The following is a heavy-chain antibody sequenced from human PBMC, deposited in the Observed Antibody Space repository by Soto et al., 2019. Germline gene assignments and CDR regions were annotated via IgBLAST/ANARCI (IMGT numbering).Heavy chain of an antibody. Sequence: GGSLILSWASSGFPFISYSMILVRKAPGKGLEWVSAISGSGGSTYYADSVKGRFTISRDNSKNTLYLQMNSLRAEDTAVYYCAKDTIYATSAEYFQHWGQGNLVTFS. CDR2: ISGSGGST. J-gene: IGHJ1*01. D-gene: IGHD3-16*01. CDR1: GFPFISYS. CDR3: AKDTIYATSAEYFQH. V-gene: IGHV3-23*01.